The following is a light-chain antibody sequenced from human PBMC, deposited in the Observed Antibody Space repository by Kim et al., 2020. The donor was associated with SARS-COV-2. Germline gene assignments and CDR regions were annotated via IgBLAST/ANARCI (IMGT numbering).Light chain of an antibody. J-gene: IGKJ1*01. Sequence: VSPGERATRPGRARQRISSNVAWYQQKPGQAPRLLSYGTATRATGIPARCSGSGSGTETTLIISSLQSEDFVVYYCQQNNKWPRTFGEG. CDR3: QQNNKWPRT. CDR2: GTA. V-gene: IGKV3-15*01. CDR1: QRISSN.